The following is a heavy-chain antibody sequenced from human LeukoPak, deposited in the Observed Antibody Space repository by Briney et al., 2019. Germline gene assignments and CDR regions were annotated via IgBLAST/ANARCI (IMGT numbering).Heavy chain of an antibody. V-gene: IGHV3-23*01. CDR1: GFTFSSYA. CDR2: ISGSGGST. Sequence: PGGSLRLSCAASGFTFSSYAMSWVRQAPGKGLEWVSAISGSGGSTYYADTVKGRVTISRDNSKNTLYLQMNSLRAEDTAVYYCASQVGATLYYYYYMDVWGKGTTVTVSS. CDR3: ASQVGATLYYYYYMDV. J-gene: IGHJ6*03. D-gene: IGHD1-26*01.